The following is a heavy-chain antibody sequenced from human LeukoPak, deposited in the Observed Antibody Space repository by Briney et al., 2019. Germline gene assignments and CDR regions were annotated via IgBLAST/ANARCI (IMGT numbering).Heavy chain of an antibody. Sequence: WETLSLTCTVSGYSISSGYYWGWIRQPPGKGLEWIGSIYHSGSTYYNPSLKSRVTISVDTSKNHFSLKLSSVTAADTAVYYCARGGDTSGYYYFEYFHHWGQGTLVAVSS. CDR2: IYHSGST. J-gene: IGHJ1*01. CDR1: GYSISSGYY. CDR3: ARGGDTSGYYYFEYFHH. D-gene: IGHD3-22*01. V-gene: IGHV4-38-2*02.